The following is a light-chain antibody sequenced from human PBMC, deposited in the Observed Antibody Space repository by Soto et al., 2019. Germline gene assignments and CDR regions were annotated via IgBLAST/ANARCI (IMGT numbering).Light chain of an antibody. Sequence: DIPVTQSPSYESASVCDTGTITCRSSQFINSWLAWYQQKPGNTPRLLIYAASNLESGVPSRFSGSGFGTDFTLTIISLQPEDFATYYCQLANSFPQTFGQGTKVDIK. V-gene: IGKV1-12*01. CDR2: AAS. CDR1: QFINSW. J-gene: IGKJ1*01. CDR3: QLANSFPQT.